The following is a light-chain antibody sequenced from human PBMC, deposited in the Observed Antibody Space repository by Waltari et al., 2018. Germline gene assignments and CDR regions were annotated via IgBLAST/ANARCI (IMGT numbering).Light chain of an antibody. CDR3: QQSLSTPFT. CDR2: AAS. V-gene: IGKV1-39*01. J-gene: IGKJ3*01. Sequence: DIQMTQSPSSLSASVGGRVTITCRASQSVSTYLNWYQQKPGKAPKLLIYAASSLQSGVPSRVSGRGSGTDFTLTISSLQPEDFATYYCQQSLSTPFTFGPGTKVDIK. CDR1: QSVSTY.